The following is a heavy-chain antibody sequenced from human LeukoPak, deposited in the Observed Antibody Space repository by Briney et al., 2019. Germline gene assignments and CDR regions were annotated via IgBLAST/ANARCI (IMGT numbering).Heavy chain of an antibody. D-gene: IGHD5-12*01. J-gene: IGHJ4*02. Sequence: SGPMLVKPTQTRTLTCSFPGFSLSTSGVGGGGIRQPQGTALEWRGITYWDDDTRYSPSLTTRLTITKDTSRNQVVLAMTNVDTVDTATYCCAHSRREEGYVSYYWGQGILVTVSS. V-gene: IGHV2-5*02. CDR2: TYWDDDT. CDR1: GFSLSTSGVG. CDR3: AHSRREEGYVSYY.